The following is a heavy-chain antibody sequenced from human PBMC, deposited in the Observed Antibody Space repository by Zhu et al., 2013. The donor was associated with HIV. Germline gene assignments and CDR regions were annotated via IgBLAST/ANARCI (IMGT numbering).Heavy chain of an antibody. J-gene: IGHJ4*02. D-gene: IGHD6-13*01. CDR3: ASNERGRYRAAGNGYDY. Sequence: QVQLQQWGAGLLKPSETLSLTCAVYGGSFSGYYWSWIRQPPGKGLEWIGEINHSGSTNYNPSLKSRVTISVDTSKNQFSLKLSSVTAADTAVYYCASNERGRYRAAGNGYDYWGQGTLVTVSS. CDR2: INHSGST. CDR1: GGSFSGYY. V-gene: IGHV4-34*01.